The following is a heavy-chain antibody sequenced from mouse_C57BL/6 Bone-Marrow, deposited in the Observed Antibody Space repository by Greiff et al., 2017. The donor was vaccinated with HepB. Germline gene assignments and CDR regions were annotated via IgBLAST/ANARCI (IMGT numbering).Heavy chain of an antibody. CDR1: GFTFSSYA. D-gene: IGHD1-1*01. Sequence: EVMLVESGEGLVKPGGSLKLSCAASGFTFSSYAMSWVRQTPEKRLEWVAYISSGGDYIYYADTVKGRFTISRDNARNTLYLQMSSLKSEDTAMYYCTRDPSLTTVVAPMDYWGQGTSVTVSS. V-gene: IGHV5-9-1*02. CDR2: ISSGGDYI. J-gene: IGHJ4*01. CDR3: TRDPSLTTVVAPMDY.